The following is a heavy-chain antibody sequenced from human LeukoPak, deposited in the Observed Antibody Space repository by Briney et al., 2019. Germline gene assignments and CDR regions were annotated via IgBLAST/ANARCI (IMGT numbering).Heavy chain of an antibody. V-gene: IGHV3-11*06. CDR2: ISSSSSYT. CDR1: GFTFSDYY. J-gene: IGHJ4*02. Sequence: GGSLRLSCAASGFTFSDYYMSWIRQAPGKGLEWVSYISSSSSYTNYADSVKGRFTISRDNAKNSLYLQMNSLRAEDTAVYYCARARIAAAGPFDYWGQGTLVTVFS. CDR3: ARARIAAAGPFDY. D-gene: IGHD6-13*01.